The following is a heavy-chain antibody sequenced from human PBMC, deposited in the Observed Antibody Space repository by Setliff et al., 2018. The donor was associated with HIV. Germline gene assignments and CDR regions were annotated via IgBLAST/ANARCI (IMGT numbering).Heavy chain of an antibody. Sequence: ASVKVSCKTSGYTFTDNYIHWVRQAPGQGLEWMAWINSATGGTNYAQNFQGWVTVTRDTSINTVYMELSSLKSDDTAVYYCARDVITDDYAAFDIWGQGTMVTVS. CDR2: INSATGGT. J-gene: IGHJ3*02. D-gene: IGHD3-22*01. CDR1: GYTFTDNY. CDR3: ARDVITDDYAAFDI. V-gene: IGHV1-2*04.